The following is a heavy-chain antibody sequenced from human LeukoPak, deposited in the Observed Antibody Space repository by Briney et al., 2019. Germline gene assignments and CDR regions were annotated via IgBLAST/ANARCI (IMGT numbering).Heavy chain of an antibody. CDR1: GGSFSGYY. CDR2: INHSGST. Sequence: SETLSLTCAVYGGSFSGYYWSWIRQPPGKGREWIGEINHSGSTNYNPSLKSRVTISVDTSKNQFSLKLSSVTAADTAVYYCARGEWLRSDDYWGQGTLVTVSS. J-gene: IGHJ4*02. V-gene: IGHV4-34*01. CDR3: ARGEWLRSDDY. D-gene: IGHD5-12*01.